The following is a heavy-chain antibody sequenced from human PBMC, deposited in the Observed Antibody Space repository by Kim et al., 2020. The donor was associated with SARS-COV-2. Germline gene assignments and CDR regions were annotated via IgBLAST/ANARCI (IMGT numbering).Heavy chain of an antibody. CDR2: TRNKANSYTT. CDR3: ASWFGENYYYYGMDV. V-gene: IGHV3-72*01. J-gene: IGHJ6*01. Sequence: GGSLRLSCAASGFTFSDHYMDWVRQAPGKGLEWVGRTRNKANSYTTEYAASGKGSFTISRDDSKNSLYLQMNSLKTEDTAVYYCASWFGENYYYYGMDV. D-gene: IGHD3-10*01. CDR1: GFTFSDHY.